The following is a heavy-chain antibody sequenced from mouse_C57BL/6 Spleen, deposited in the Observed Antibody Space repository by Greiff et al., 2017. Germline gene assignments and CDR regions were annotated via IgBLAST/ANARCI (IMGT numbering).Heavy chain of an antibody. J-gene: IGHJ2*01. D-gene: IGHD2-1*01. CDR3: ARGDYGNYVDY. Sequence: VQLKESGPELVKPGASVKMSCKASGYTFTDYNMHWVKQSHGKSLEWIGYINPNNGGTSYNQKFKGKATLTVNKSSSTAYMERRSLTSEDAAVYYCARGDYGNYVDYWGQGTTLTVSS. CDR2: INPNNGGT. CDR1: GYTFTDYN. V-gene: IGHV1-22*01.